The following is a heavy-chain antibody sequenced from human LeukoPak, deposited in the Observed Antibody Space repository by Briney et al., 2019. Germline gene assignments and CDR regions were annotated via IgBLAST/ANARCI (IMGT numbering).Heavy chain of an antibody. D-gene: IGHD2-2*01. J-gene: IGHJ4*02. CDR2: IYTSGST. CDR3: ARGYCSSSSCRFDY. CDR1: GRSISAYY. Sequence: PSETLSLTCTVSGRSISAYYWNWIRQPAGKGLEWVGRIYTSGSTNYNPSLKSRLTMSVDTSKNQFSLKLSSVTAADTAVYYCARGYCSSSSCRFDYWGQGTLVTVSS. V-gene: IGHV4-4*07.